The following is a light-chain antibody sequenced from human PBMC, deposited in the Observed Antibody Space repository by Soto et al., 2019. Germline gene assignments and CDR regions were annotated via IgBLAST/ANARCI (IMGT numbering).Light chain of an antibody. CDR2: DAS. CDR3: QQYGSPPFT. Sequence: EIVLTQSPATLSLSPGERATLSCGASQSVSSSNLAWYQQKPGLAPRLLIYDASSRATGIPDRFSGSGSGTDFTLTISRLEPEDFAVYYCQQYGSPPFTFGPGTKVDIK. J-gene: IGKJ3*01. CDR1: QSVSSSN. V-gene: IGKV3D-20*01.